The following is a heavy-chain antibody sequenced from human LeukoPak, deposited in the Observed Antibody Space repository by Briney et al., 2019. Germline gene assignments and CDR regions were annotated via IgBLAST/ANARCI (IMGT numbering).Heavy chain of an antibody. CDR1: GFTFSSYG. V-gene: IGHV3-30*03. Sequence: GGSLRLSCAASGFTFSSYGMSWVRQAPGKGLEWVAVISYDGSNKYYADSVKGRFTISRDNSKNTLYLQMNSLRAEDTAVYYCARGASSGWNFDYWGQGTLVTVSS. J-gene: IGHJ4*02. D-gene: IGHD6-19*01. CDR3: ARGASSGWNFDY. CDR2: ISYDGSNK.